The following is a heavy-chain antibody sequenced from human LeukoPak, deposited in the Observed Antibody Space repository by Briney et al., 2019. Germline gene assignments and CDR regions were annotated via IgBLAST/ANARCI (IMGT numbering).Heavy chain of an antibody. Sequence: GGSLRLSCAASGFTVSNYGMHWVRQAPGKGLEWVAVISYDGGNKYYADSVKGRFTISRDNSKNTLYLQMNSLRTEDTAVYYCTKDQQSVRPQRLWGWEPRDEFDYWGQGTLVTVSS. D-gene: IGHD1-26*01. CDR2: ISYDGGNK. CDR1: GFTVSNYG. V-gene: IGHV3-30*18. J-gene: IGHJ4*02. CDR3: TKDQQSVRPQRLWGWEPRDEFDY.